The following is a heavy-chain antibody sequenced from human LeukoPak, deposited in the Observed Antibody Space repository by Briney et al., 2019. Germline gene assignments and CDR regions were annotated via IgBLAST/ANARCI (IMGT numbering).Heavy chain of an antibody. D-gene: IGHD3-10*01. Sequence: GGSLRLSCAASGFIFSSYSMNWVRQAPGKGLEWVSSISSGRSFTYYADSVKGRFTISRDNAKNSLYLQMNSLRAEDTAVYYCAKSFWWFGEFSPFDYWGQGTLVTVSS. CDR3: AKSFWWFGEFSPFDY. J-gene: IGHJ4*02. CDR1: GFIFSSYS. V-gene: IGHV3-21*01. CDR2: ISSGRSFT.